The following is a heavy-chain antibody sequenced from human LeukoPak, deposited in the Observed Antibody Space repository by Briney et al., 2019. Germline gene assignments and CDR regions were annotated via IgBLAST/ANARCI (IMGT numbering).Heavy chain of an antibody. CDR1: GDSISSHY. J-gene: IGHJ6*03. CDR3: ARVLQNYYHLDV. D-gene: IGHD2/OR15-2a*01. CDR2: FFEVGSI. V-gene: IGHV4-59*11. Sequence: SETLSLTCTVSGDSISSHYWSWIRQPPGKGLEWMGFFFEVGSINYKSSLESRVTMSVDTSKNQFSLKLRSVTAADTAVYYCARVLQNYYHLDVWGTGTTVTVSS.